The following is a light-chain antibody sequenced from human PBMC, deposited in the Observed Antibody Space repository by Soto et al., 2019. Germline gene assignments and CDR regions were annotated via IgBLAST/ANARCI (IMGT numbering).Light chain of an antibody. Sequence: DIQLTQSPSSLSASIGDRVTITCRASQSFSTYLNWYQQKPGKAPKLLIYAASVLQSGVPSRFRGSGSGSDFTLTISNLQPEDFATYYCQQSYSTPLTFGGGTKVDIK. CDR3: QQSYSTPLT. CDR1: QSFSTY. CDR2: AAS. V-gene: IGKV1-39*01. J-gene: IGKJ4*01.